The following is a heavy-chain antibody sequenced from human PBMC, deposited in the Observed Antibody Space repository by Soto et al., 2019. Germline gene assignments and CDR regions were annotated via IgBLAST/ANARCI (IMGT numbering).Heavy chain of an antibody. CDR3: ARSLLQGDF. CDR2: INPNGGST. CDR1: GYTFIHYY. J-gene: IGHJ4*02. Sequence: QVQLVQSGAEVKKPGASVKVSCKASGYTFIHYYIHWVRQAPGQGLEWMAIINPNGGSTNYAQKFRGRVTVTSDTSTTTVSIELNSLGSADTAVYFCARSLLQGDFWGQGTLVTVSS. V-gene: IGHV1-46*01. D-gene: IGHD2-21*01.